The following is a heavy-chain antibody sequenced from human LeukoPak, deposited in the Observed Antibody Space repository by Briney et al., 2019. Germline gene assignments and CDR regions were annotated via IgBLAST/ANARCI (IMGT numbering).Heavy chain of an antibody. D-gene: IGHD3-10*01. J-gene: IGHJ4*02. CDR2: INHEGTEK. V-gene: IGHV3-7*05. CDR3: ATGGHYYGD. Sequence: TGGSLRLSCAASGLTFSRTWMSWLRQAPGKGLEWVAYINHEGTEKDYMDSVKGRFTISRDNAQNSLFLQMNSLRAEDTAIYYCATGGHYYGDWGQGTLVTVSS. CDR1: GLTFSRTW.